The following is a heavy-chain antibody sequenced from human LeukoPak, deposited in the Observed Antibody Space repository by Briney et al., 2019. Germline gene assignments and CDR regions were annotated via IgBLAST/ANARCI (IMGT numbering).Heavy chain of an antibody. Sequence: SVKVSCKASGGTFSSYAISWMRQAPGQGLEWMGGIIPIFGTANYAQKFQGRVTITADKSTSTAYMELSGLRSEDTAVYYCARVRYSSSWRTFDPWGQGTLVTVSS. CDR3: ARVRYSSSWRTFDP. D-gene: IGHD6-13*01. CDR2: IIPIFGTA. V-gene: IGHV1-69*06. CDR1: GGTFSSYA. J-gene: IGHJ5*02.